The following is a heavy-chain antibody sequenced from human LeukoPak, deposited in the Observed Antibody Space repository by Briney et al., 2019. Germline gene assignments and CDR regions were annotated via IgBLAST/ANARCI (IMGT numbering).Heavy chain of an antibody. CDR2: IIPILGIA. CDR3: ARGSPGRYSSSWYVGHFDY. J-gene: IGHJ4*02. D-gene: IGHD6-13*01. Sequence: SVKVSCKASGGTFSSYAISWVRQAPGQGLEWMGRIIPILGIANYAQKFQGRVTITADESTSTAYMELSSLRSEDTAVYYCARGSPGRYSSSWYVGHFDYWGQGTLVTVSS. V-gene: IGHV1-69*04. CDR1: GGTFSSYA.